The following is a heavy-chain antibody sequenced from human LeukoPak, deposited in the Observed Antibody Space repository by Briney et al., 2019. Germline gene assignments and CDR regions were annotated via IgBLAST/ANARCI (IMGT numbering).Heavy chain of an antibody. CDR3: ARGPSTVTINCYYYGMDV. J-gene: IGHJ6*02. CDR2: IIPNFGIA. V-gene: IGHV1-69*04. CDR1: GGTFSSYA. Sequence: ASVKVSCKASGGTFSSYAISWVRQAPGQGLEWMGRIIPNFGIANYAQKFQGGVTITADKSTSTAYMELSSLRSEDTAVYYCARGPSTVTINCYYYGMDVWGQGTTVTVSS. D-gene: IGHD4-17*01.